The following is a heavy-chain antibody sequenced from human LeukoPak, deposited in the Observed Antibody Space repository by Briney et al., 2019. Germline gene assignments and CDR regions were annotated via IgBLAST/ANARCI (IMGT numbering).Heavy chain of an antibody. CDR2: ISSSSSYI. CDR1: GFTFSSYS. V-gene: IGHV3-21*04. J-gene: IGHJ4*02. Sequence: GGSLRLSCAASGFTFSSYSMNWVRQAPGKGLEWVSSISSSSSYIYYADSVKGRFTISRGNAKNSLYLQMNSLRAEDTALYYCARGLAAAGTAYWGQGTLVTVSS. D-gene: IGHD6-13*01. CDR3: ARGLAAAGTAY.